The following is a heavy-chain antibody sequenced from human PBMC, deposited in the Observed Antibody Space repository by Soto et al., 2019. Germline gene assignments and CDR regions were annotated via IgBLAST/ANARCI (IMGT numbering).Heavy chain of an antibody. D-gene: IGHD2-15*01. Sequence: PGGSLRLSCVASGSTFSSRTMHWVRQAPGKGLEWVAVVSRDGTDKYYGDSVKGRFTISRDNSQNTLYLQMDSLRGEDTAVYYCARGQDVVFVTLFDYWGQGALVTVSS. CDR1: GSTFSSRT. V-gene: IGHV3-30-3*01. CDR2: VSRDGTDK. J-gene: IGHJ4*02. CDR3: ARGQDVVFVTLFDY.